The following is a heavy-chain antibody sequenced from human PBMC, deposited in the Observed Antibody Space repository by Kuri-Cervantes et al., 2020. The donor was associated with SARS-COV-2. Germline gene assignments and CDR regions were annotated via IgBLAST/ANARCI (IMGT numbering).Heavy chain of an antibody. Sequence: GESLKISCAASGFTFSDYYMSWIRQAPGKGLEWVSYISSSSSYTNYADSVKGRFTISRDNAKNSLYLQMNSLSAEDTAVYYCARGQQLIDYWGQGTLVTVSS. D-gene: IGHD6-13*01. CDR3: ARGQQLIDY. CDR2: ISSSSSYT. V-gene: IGHV3-11*03. CDR1: GFTFSDYY. J-gene: IGHJ4*02.